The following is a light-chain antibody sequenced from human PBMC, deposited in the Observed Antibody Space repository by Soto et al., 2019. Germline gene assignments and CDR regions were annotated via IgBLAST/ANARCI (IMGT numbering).Light chain of an antibody. CDR1: QNISTL. CDR2: GAS. CDR3: QQSYNRPRT. J-gene: IGKJ1*01. V-gene: IGKV1-39*01. Sequence: DIQLTQLPASLSASVGDRVTITCRASQNISTLLNWYQQKTGKAPKLLIYGASNLKSGVPSRFSAAGSGTEFALTITNLQPEDFATYYCQQSYNRPRTFGPGAKLEI.